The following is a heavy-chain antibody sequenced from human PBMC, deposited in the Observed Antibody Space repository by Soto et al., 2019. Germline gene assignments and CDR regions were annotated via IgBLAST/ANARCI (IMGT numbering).Heavy chain of an antibody. CDR3: ARQYCSSTRCYNYFDY. CDR2: IYYSGST. CDR1: GGSISSSSYY. D-gene: IGHD2-2*02. Sequence: SETRSLTCTVSGGSISSSSYYWGWIRQPPGKGLEWIGSIYYSGSTYYNPSLKSRVTISVDTSKNQFSLKLSSVTAADTAVYYCARQYCSSTRCYNYFDYWGQGTLVTVS. V-gene: IGHV4-39*01. J-gene: IGHJ4*02.